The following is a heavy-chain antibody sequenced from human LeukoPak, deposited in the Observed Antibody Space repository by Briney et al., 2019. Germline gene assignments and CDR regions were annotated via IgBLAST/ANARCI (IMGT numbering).Heavy chain of an antibody. CDR3: ARVPGFI. CDR1: GFTFSSYS. D-gene: IGHD3-10*01. Sequence: GSLRLSCAASGFTFSSYSINWVRQAPGKGLEWVSVIYSGGSTYYADSVKGRFTISRDNSKNTLYLQMNSLRAEDTAVYYCARVPGFIWGQGTLVTVSS. J-gene: IGHJ4*02. V-gene: IGHV3-66*01. CDR2: IYSGGST.